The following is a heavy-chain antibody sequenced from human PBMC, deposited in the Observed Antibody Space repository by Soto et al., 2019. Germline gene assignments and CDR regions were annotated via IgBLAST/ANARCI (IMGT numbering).Heavy chain of an antibody. CDR3: ARAGPFYLDY. J-gene: IGHJ4*02. CDR2: ISGGGDDT. V-gene: IGHV3-23*01. CDR1: GFTFSSYA. Sequence: GGSLRPSCAASGFTFSSYAMSWVRQAPGKGLECVSSISGGGDDTLYADSVKGRLTLSRDNSKNTLYLQMNSLRVEDTAIYYCARAGPFYLDYWGQGTLVTVS.